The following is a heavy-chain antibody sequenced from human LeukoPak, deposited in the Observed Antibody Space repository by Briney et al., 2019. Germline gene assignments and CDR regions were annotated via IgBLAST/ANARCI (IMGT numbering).Heavy chain of an antibody. V-gene: IGHV3-7*01. Sequence: GXXLRLSCAASGFTFSSYWMSWVRQAPGKGVEWVANIKQDGSEKYYVDSVKGRFTISTDNAKNSPYLQMNSLRAEDTAVYYCARRARYYDSSGYTPWGQGTLVTVSS. CDR3: ARRARYYDSSGYTP. CDR1: GFTFSSYW. CDR2: IKQDGSEK. J-gene: IGHJ4*02. D-gene: IGHD3-22*01.